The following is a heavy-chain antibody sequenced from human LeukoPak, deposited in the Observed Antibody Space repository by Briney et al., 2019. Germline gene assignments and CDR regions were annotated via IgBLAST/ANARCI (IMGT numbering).Heavy chain of an antibody. CDR3: ARDLWNFYDDSGYNRDYDS. CDR2: IGTYGGDT. J-gene: IGHJ5*01. D-gene: IGHD3-22*01. V-gene: IGHV1-18*01. CDR1: TSR. Sequence: ASVKVSCKATSRISWVRQAPGQGLEWMGWIGTYGGDTYYAQKFQGRITVTTNTSTSTVYMELRNLRSDDTAVYYCARDLWNFYDDSGYNRDYDSWGQGTLVTVSS.